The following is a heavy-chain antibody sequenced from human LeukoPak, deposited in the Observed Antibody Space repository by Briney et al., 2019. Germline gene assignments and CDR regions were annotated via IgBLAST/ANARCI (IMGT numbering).Heavy chain of an antibody. J-gene: IGHJ4*02. CDR3: ARDPPAAGSTEFDF. Sequence: ASVKVSCKASGYTFTSYDINWVRQAPGQGLEWMGSIHPKSGGTKYAQKFQGRVTVTRDTSISAAYMELSRLTSDDTAVYYCARDPPAAGSTEFDFWGQGTLVTVSS. CDR2: IHPKSGGT. CDR1: GYTFTSYD. V-gene: IGHV1-2*02. D-gene: IGHD6-13*01.